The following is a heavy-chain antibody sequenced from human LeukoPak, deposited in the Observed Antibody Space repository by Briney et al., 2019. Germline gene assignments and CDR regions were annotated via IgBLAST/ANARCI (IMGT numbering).Heavy chain of an antibody. J-gene: IGHJ5*02. D-gene: IGHD2-2*01. CDR2: IYYSGNT. V-gene: IGHV4-39*01. CDR1: GGSISSSSYY. CDR3: ASARYYCSSTSCYAGDSWFDP. Sequence: SETLSLTCTVSGGSISSSSYYWAWIRQPPGKGLEWIGSIYYSGNTYYNPSLKSRVTISVDTSKNQFSLKLSSVTAADTAVYYCASARYYCSSTSCYAGDSWFDPWGQGTLVTVSS.